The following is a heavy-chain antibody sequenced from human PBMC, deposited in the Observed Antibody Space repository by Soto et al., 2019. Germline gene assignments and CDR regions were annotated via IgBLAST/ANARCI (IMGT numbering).Heavy chain of an antibody. CDR3: GRDKRKYCSSTSCYPYGMDV. CDR1: GFTFSSYS. D-gene: IGHD2-2*01. Sequence: VGSLRLSCAASGFTFSSYSMNWVRQAPGKGLEWVSSISSSSSYIYYADSVKGRFTISRDNAKNSLYLQMNSLRAEDTAVYYCGRDKRKYCSSTSCYPYGMDVWGQGTTVTVSS. V-gene: IGHV3-21*01. CDR2: ISSSSSYI. J-gene: IGHJ6*02.